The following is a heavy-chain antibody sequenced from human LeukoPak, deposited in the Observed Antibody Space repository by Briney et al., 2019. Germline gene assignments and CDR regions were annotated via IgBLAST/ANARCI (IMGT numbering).Heavy chain of an antibody. CDR3: ARSNDTNFHY. CDR2: IYFSGST. D-gene: IGHD1-1*01. Sequence: SETLSLTCTVSVGSIRSYYWSWIRQPPGKGLEWIGYIYFSGSTSYNPSLKSRVTISVDRSKNQFSLKLSSVAAADTAVYYCARSNDTNFHYWGQGTLVTVSS. J-gene: IGHJ4*02. V-gene: IGHV4-59*01. CDR1: VGSIRSYY.